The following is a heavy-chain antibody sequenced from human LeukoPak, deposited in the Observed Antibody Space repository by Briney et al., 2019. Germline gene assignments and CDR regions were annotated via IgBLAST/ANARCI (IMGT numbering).Heavy chain of an antibody. CDR2: INHSGST. CDR1: GGSFSGYY. J-gene: IGHJ6*02. Sequence: PSETLSLTCAVYGGSFSGYYWSWIRQPPGKGLEWIGEINHSGSTNYNPSLKSRVTISVDTSKNQFSLKLSSVTAADTAVYHCARDIDYCSSTSCYKPYDYYGMDVWGQGTTVTVSS. CDR3: ARDIDYCSSTSCYKPYDYYGMDV. V-gene: IGHV4-34*01. D-gene: IGHD2-2*02.